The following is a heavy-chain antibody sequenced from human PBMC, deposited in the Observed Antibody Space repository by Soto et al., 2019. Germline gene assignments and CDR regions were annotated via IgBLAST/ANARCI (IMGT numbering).Heavy chain of an antibody. CDR2: IYYTGST. V-gene: IGHV4-30-4*01. D-gene: IGHD4-17*01. Sequence: PSETLSLTCTVSGGSFSSGDYYWSWVRQPPGKGLEWIGYIYYTGSTFNNPSLKSRVSISIDTSKTQFSLKLRSVTAADTAVYYCARIHFGDEPSYYYYGMDVWGQGTTVTVSS. J-gene: IGHJ6*02. CDR3: ARIHFGDEPSYYYYGMDV. CDR1: GGSFSSGDYY.